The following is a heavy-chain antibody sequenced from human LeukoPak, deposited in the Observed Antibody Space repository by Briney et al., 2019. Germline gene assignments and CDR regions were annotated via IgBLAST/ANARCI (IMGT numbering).Heavy chain of an antibody. D-gene: IGHD5-24*01. Sequence: SETLSLTCTVSGASISTYYWSWIRQSAGRGLEWIGRVYTSGNTNYNPSLKSRVTMSVGTSKDQFSLKLSSVTAADTAVYYCARRGDGYNTNSHVDYWGQGTLVTVSS. J-gene: IGHJ4*02. CDR3: ARRGDGYNTNSHVDY. CDR2: VYTSGNT. V-gene: IGHV4-4*07. CDR1: GASISTYY.